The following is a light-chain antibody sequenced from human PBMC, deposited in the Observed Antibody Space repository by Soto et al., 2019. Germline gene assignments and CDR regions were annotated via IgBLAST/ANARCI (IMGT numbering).Light chain of an antibody. CDR2: DVS. V-gene: IGLV2-11*01. CDR1: SSDVGGYTS. CDR3: CSYAGNYVL. J-gene: IGLJ3*02. Sequence: QSALTQPRSVSGSPGQSVTISCTGTSSDVGGYTSVSWYQQHPDKAPKVIIYDVSRRPSGVPDRFSGSKSGNTASLTISGLQAEDEADYYCCSYAGNYVLFGGGTKVTVL.